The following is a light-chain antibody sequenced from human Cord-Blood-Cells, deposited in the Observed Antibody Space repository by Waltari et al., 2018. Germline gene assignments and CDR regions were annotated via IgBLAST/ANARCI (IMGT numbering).Light chain of an antibody. Sequence: DIQMTQSPSSLSASVGDRVTITCQASQSISSYLNWYQQKPGKAPKLLIYAASSLQSGVSSRFSGSGSGTDFTLTISSLQPEDFATYYCQQSYSTPVTFGPGTKVDIK. CDR3: QQSYSTPVT. CDR2: AAS. J-gene: IGKJ3*01. CDR1: QSISSY. V-gene: IGKV1-39*01.